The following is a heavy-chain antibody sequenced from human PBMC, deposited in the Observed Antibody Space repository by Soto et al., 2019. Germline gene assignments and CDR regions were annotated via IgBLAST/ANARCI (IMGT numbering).Heavy chain of an antibody. CDR2: IYYSGST. Sequence: PSETLSLTCTVSGGSVSSGSYYWIWIRQPPGKGLEWSGYIYYSGSTNYNPSLKSRVTISVDTSKNQFSLKLSSVTAADTAVYYCARDDRYCSGGRCYLWGQGTLVTVSS. CDR1: GGSVSSGSYY. V-gene: IGHV4-61*01. CDR3: ARDDRYCSGGRCYL. J-gene: IGHJ5*02. D-gene: IGHD2-15*01.